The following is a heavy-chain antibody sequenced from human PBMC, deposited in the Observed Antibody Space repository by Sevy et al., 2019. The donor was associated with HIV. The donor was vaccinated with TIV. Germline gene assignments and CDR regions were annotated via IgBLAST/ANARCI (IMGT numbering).Heavy chain of an antibody. V-gene: IGHV3-53*01. Sequence: GGSLRLSCVVSGFSVSSNYMSWVRQAPGKGLEWVSNIYSDGRTYYADSARGRLTISRDTSKNTVYLEMKSLRAEDTAVYYCTREDIVLGEDNYYGMDVWGHGTTVTVSS. D-gene: IGHD2-15*01. CDR3: TREDIVLGEDNYYGMDV. CDR2: IYSDGRT. CDR1: GFSVSSNY. J-gene: IGHJ6*02.